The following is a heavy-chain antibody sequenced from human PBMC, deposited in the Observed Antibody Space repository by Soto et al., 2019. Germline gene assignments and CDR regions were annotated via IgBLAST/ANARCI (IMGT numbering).Heavy chain of an antibody. Sequence: SETLSLTCTVSGGSISSYYWSWIRQPPGKGLEWIGYIYYSGSTNYNPSLKSRVTISVDTSKNQFSLKLSSVTAADTAVYYCAREGSSGWDYFDYWGQGTLVTVSS. V-gene: IGHV4-59*01. CDR3: AREGSSGWDYFDY. D-gene: IGHD6-19*01. CDR1: GGSISSYY. CDR2: IYYSGST. J-gene: IGHJ4*02.